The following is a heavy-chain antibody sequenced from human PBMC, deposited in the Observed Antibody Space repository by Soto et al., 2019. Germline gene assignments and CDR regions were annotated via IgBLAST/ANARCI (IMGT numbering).Heavy chain of an antibody. CDR2: ISSSSSYI. CDR1: GFTFSSYS. V-gene: IGHV3-21*01. D-gene: IGHD2-15*01. CDR3: ARDSVVAALTGTYYYYGMDV. Sequence: GGSLRLSCAASGFTFSSYSMNWVRQAPGKGLEWVSSISSSSSYIYYADSVKGRFTISRDNAKNSLYLQMNSLRAEDTAVYYCARDSVVAALTGTYYYYGMDVWGQGTTVTVS. J-gene: IGHJ6*02.